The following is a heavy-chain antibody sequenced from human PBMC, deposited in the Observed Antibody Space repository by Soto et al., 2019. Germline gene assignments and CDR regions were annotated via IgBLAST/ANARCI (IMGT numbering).Heavy chain of an antibody. D-gene: IGHD1-1*01. CDR2: IYWDDDK. Sequence: QITLKESGPTLVKPTQTLTLTCTFSGFSLSTSGVGVGWIRQPPGKALEWLALIYWDDDKRYSPSLKSRLTHNKDTARNHVVMTMNNMDPVDTATYYCKHRRTTSGLFDYWGQGTLVTVSS. CDR3: KHRRTTSGLFDY. V-gene: IGHV2-5*02. CDR1: GFSLSTSGVG. J-gene: IGHJ4*02.